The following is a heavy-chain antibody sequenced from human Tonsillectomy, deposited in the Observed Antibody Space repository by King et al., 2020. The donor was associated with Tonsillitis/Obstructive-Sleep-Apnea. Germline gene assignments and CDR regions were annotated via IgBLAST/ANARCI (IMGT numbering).Heavy chain of an antibody. Sequence: VQLVQSGSESRKPGASVKVSCKASGYTFTNYAMNWVRQAPGQGLEWVGWINTNTGDPTHAQGFTGRFVFSLGTSVSTAYLQISSLKAGDTAVYYCAREGYMDVWGKGTTVTVSS. V-gene: IGHV7-4-1*02. CDR2: INTNTGDP. CDR1: GYTFTNYA. J-gene: IGHJ6*03. CDR3: AREGYMDV.